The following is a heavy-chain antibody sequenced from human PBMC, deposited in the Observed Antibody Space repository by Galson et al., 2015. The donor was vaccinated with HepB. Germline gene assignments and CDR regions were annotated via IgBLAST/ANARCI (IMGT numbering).Heavy chain of an antibody. D-gene: IGHD5-12*01. CDR3: ARADGGYGPFDY. CDR1: GFTFSSYS. Sequence: SLRLSCAASGFTFSSYSMNWVRQAPGKGLEWVSSISSSSSYIYYADSVKGRFTISRDNAKNSLYLQMNSLRAEDTAVYYCARADGGYGPFDYWGQGTLVTVSS. V-gene: IGHV3-21*01. J-gene: IGHJ4*02. CDR2: ISSSSSYI.